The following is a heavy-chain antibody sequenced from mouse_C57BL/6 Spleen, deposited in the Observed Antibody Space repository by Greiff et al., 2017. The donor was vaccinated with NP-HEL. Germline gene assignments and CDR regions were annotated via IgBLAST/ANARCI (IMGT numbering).Heavy chain of an antibody. CDR2: FYPGSGSI. CDR1: GYTFTEYT. J-gene: IGHJ4*01. Sequence: VQLQQSGAELVKPGASVKLSCKASGYTFTEYTIHWVKQRSGQGLEWIGWFYPGSGSIKYNEKFKDKATLTADKSSSTVYMELSGLTSEDSAVYFCARHEDIPLYYYGSSSYAMDYWGQGTSVTVSS. V-gene: IGHV1-62-2*01. CDR3: ARHEDIPLYYYGSSSYAMDY. D-gene: IGHD1-1*01.